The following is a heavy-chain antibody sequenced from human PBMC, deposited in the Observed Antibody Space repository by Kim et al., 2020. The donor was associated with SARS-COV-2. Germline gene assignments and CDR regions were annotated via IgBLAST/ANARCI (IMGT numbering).Heavy chain of an antibody. Sequence: ASVKVSCKASGYTFTSYGISWVQQAPGQGLEWMGWISAYNGNTNYAQKLQGRVTMTTDTSTSTAYMELRSLRSDDTAVYYCARALRYFDWTYPIDYWGQGTLVTVSS. CDR2: ISAYNGNT. CDR1: GYTFTSYG. J-gene: IGHJ4*02. D-gene: IGHD3-9*01. V-gene: IGHV1-18*04. CDR3: ARALRYFDWTYPIDY.